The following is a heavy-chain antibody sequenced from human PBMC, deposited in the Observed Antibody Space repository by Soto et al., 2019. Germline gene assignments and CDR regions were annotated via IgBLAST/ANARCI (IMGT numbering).Heavy chain of an antibody. D-gene: IGHD6-13*01. Sequence: PXGALSLTCSVSGGSMTSHYWSWIRQPAGKGLEWIGRIYTSGGTNYNPSLKSRVTMSRDTSKKQISLKLSSVTAADTAVYYCARGAVAGVDYGMDVWGQGTTVTVSS. CDR3: ARGAVAGVDYGMDV. CDR1: GGSMTSHY. J-gene: IGHJ6*02. CDR2: IYTSGGT. V-gene: IGHV4-4*07.